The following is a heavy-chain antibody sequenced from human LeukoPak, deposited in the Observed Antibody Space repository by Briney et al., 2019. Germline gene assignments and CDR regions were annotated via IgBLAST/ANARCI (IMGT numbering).Heavy chain of an antibody. J-gene: IGHJ6*02. D-gene: IGHD3-9*01. Sequence: GGSLRLSCAASGFTFSSYGMHWVRQAPGKGLEGVAVIWYDGSNKYYADSVKGRFTISRDNSKNTLYLQMNSLRAEDTAVYYCARDLRYFDWSGGMDVWGQGTTVTVSS. V-gene: IGHV3-33*01. CDR3: ARDLRYFDWSGGMDV. CDR2: IWYDGSNK. CDR1: GFTFSSYG.